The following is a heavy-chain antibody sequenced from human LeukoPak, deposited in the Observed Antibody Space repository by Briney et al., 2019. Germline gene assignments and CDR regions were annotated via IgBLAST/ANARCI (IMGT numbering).Heavy chain of an antibody. CDR2: IYNSGST. D-gene: IGHD6-13*01. CDR3: ARLSDSSSWTSPYYYYYYMDV. CDR1: GGSISSYY. J-gene: IGHJ6*03. V-gene: IGHV4-59*01. Sequence: SETLSLTCTVSGGSISSYYWSWIRQPPGKGLEWIGYIYNSGSTNYNPSLKSRVTISVDTSKNQLSLKLSSVTAADTAVYYCARLSDSSSWTSPYYYYYYMDVWGKGTTVTVSS.